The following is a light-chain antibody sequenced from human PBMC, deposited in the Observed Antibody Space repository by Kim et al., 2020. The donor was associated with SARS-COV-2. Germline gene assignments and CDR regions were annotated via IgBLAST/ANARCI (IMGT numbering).Light chain of an antibody. J-gene: IGKJ1*01. V-gene: IGKV1-6*01. CDR1: QGVRNE. CDR3: LHDYNYVWT. CDR2: AAS. Sequence: AIQMTQSPPSLSASVGDRVNITCRASQGVRNELGWYQQKPGKAPKLLIYAASSLQSGVPSRFSGSGSGTDFTLTISSLQPEDFATYYCLHDYNYVWTFGQGTKVEIK.